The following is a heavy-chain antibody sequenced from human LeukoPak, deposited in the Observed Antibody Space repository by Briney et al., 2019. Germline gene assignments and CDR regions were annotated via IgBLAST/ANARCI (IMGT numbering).Heavy chain of an antibody. J-gene: IGHJ4*02. D-gene: IGHD2-21*01. Sequence: GGSLRLSCAASEFTFSSYWMTWVRQAPGKGLEWVAVIWYDGSNKYYADSVKGRFTISRDNSKNTLYLQMNSLRAEDTAVYYCAREFPPPGGLFYYFDYWGQGTLVTVSS. V-gene: IGHV3-33*08. CDR1: EFTFSSYW. CDR2: IWYDGSNK. CDR3: AREFPPPGGLFYYFDY.